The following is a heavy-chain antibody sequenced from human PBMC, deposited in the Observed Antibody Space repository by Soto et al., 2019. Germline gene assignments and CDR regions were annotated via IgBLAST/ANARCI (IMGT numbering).Heavy chain of an antibody. J-gene: IGHJ6*02. Sequence: QVQLVQSGAEVQKPGSSVKVSCKASGGTFSSYAISWVRQAPGQGLEWMGGIIPIFGTANYAQKFQGRVTITADESTSTAYMELSSLRSEDTAVYYCARVWGYCSSTSCGTYYYYYGMDVWGQGTTVTVSS. V-gene: IGHV1-69*01. CDR3: ARVWGYCSSTSCGTYYYYYGMDV. CDR1: GGTFSSYA. CDR2: IIPIFGTA. D-gene: IGHD2-2*01.